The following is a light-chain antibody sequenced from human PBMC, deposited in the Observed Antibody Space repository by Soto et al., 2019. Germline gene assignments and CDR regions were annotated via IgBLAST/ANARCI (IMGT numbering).Light chain of an antibody. J-gene: IGKJ2*01. CDR1: QGISHF. CDR2: AAS. Sequence: DIQMTQSPSSLSASVGDRVTITCRASQGISHFLAWYQQKPGKVPKLLIYAASILQSGVPPRFSGSGSGTDFTLTISSLQPEDVASYYCQHSYNYPPTFGQGTRLEIK. CDR3: QHSYNYPPT. V-gene: IGKV1-27*01.